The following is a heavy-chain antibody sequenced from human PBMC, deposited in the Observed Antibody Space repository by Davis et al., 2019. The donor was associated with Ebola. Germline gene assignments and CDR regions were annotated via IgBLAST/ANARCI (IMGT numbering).Heavy chain of an antibody. Sequence: ASVTVSCKASGYTFIDYYIHWLRQAPGQGLEWMGMINPNSGGTSYTQKFQGRVTVVRDTSTSTVYMELNSLTSEDTAIYYCARGAGETYLSGYFQLWGQGTLVAVSS. V-gene: IGHV1-46*01. CDR3: ARGAGETYLSGYFQL. D-gene: IGHD2/OR15-2a*01. CDR2: INPNSGGT. CDR1: GYTFIDYY. J-gene: IGHJ1*01.